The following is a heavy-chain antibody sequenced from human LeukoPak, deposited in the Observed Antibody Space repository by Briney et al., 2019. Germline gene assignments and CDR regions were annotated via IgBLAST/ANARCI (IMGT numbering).Heavy chain of an antibody. V-gene: IGHV3-30*02. CDR2: IRYHGRDK. J-gene: IGHJ4*02. CDR3: ANSPYGDWSFDF. CDR1: GFTFSSYG. Sequence: GGSLRLSCAASGFTFSSYGMHWVRQAPGEGLEWVAFIRYHGRDKYYGDSVKGRFTISRDNSRNTLYLRMDSLRGEDTAVYYCANSPYGDWSFDFWGQGTLVTVSS. D-gene: IGHD4-17*01.